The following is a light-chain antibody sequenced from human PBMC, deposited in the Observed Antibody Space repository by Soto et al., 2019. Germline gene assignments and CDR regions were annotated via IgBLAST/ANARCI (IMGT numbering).Light chain of an antibody. J-gene: IGLJ7*01. CDR2: DNN. CDR1: SSNIGNNY. Sequence: QSALTQPPSVSAAPGQXXTISCSGSSSNIGNNYVSWYQQLPGTAPKLLIYDNNKRPSGIPDRFSGSKSGTSATLGITGLQTGDEADYYCGTWDSSLSAVFGGGTQLTVL. CDR3: GTWDSSLSAV. V-gene: IGLV1-51*01.